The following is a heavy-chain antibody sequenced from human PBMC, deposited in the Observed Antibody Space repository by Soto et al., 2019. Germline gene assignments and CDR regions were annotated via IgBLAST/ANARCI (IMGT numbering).Heavy chain of an antibody. Sequence: QVLLVQSGAELKKPGSSVKVSCKASGGTFSSNAINWVRQSPGQGLEWMGGIIPIFGTANYAQKFQGRVTITADKSTSTAYMELSSLRSEDTAVYYCARREGNSYGWGGFDCWGQGTLVTVSP. V-gene: IGHV1-69*06. CDR3: ARREGNSYGWGGFDC. J-gene: IGHJ4*02. CDR2: IIPIFGTA. CDR1: GGTFSSNA. D-gene: IGHD5-18*01.